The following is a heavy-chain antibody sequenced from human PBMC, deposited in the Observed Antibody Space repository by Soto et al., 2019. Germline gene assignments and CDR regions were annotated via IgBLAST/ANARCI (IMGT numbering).Heavy chain of an antibody. CDR3: ARGGGSPDY. CDR2: IYYSGST. J-gene: IGHJ4*02. CDR1: GGSISSYY. Sequence: QVQLQESGPGLVKPSETLSLTCTVSGGSISSYYWSWIRQPPGKGLEWIGYIYYSGSTNYNPSLNSRVTIAVDTSKNQFTLELSAVTAADTAVYYCARGGGSPDYWGKGTLVTVSS. D-gene: IGHD1-26*01. V-gene: IGHV4-59*08.